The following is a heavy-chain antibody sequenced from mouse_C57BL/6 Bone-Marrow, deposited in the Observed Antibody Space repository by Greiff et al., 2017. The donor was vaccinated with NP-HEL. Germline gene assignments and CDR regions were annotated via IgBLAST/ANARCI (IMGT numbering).Heavy chain of an antibody. D-gene: IGHD1-1*01. CDR1: SYTFTSYW. J-gene: IGHJ1*03. CDR2: IYPGSGST. V-gene: IGHV1-55*01. Sequence: QVQLQQPGAELVKPGASVKMSCKASSYTFTSYWITWVKQRPGQGLEWIGDIYPGSGSTNYNEKFKSKATLTVDTSSSTAYMQLSSLTSEDSAVYYCARSTVVARWYFDVWGTGTTVTVSS. CDR3: ARSTVVARWYFDV.